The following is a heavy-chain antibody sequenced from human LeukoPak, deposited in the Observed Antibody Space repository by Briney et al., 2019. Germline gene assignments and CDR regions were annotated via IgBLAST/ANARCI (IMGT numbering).Heavy chain of an antibody. CDR1: GFTLNRYS. V-gene: IGHV3-48*01. CDR2: ISSSSIGSTI. Sequence: GGSLRLSCAASGFTLNRYSMNWVRQAPGKGLEWISYISSSSIGSTIYYTDSVKGRFTISRDSANNSLYLQMNSLSADDTAVYYCARVPPLSRPYTGNNYYFDYWGQGTLVTVSS. J-gene: IGHJ4*02. CDR3: ARVPPLSRPYTGNNYYFDY. D-gene: IGHD5-24*01.